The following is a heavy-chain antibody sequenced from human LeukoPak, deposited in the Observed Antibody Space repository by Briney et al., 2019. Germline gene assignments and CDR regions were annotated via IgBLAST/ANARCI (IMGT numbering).Heavy chain of an antibody. Sequence: GRSLRLSCAASEFTFSSYAMHWVRQAPGKGLEWVAVISYDGSNKYYADSVKGRFTISRDNSKNTLYLQMNSLRAEDTAVYYCARDWDFWSVFEDYYYYGMDVWGQGTTVTVSS. CDR1: EFTFSSYA. J-gene: IGHJ6*02. CDR3: ARDWDFWSVFEDYYYYGMDV. V-gene: IGHV3-30-3*01. CDR2: ISYDGSNK. D-gene: IGHD3-3*01.